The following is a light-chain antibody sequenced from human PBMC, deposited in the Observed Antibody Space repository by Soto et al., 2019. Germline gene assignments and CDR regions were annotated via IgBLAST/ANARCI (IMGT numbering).Light chain of an antibody. J-gene: IGKJ4*01. Sequence: DIVLTQSPATLSVSPGERATLSSQALQSVSSNLAWYQQKPGQVPRLFIYGASTRATGIPDRFSGSGSGTEFTLTISSLQSEDFAVYYCQQYNNWPLMLTFGGGTKVDIK. V-gene: IGKV3-15*01. CDR3: QQYNNWPLMLT. CDR1: QSVSSN. CDR2: GAS.